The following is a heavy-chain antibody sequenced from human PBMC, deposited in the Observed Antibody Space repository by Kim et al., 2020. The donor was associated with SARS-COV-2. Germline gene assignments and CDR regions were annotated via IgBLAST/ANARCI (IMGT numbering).Heavy chain of an antibody. D-gene: IGHD6-13*01. J-gene: IGHJ4*02. CDR3: VKDQAPYSTQFHY. V-gene: IGHV3-64D*09. Sequence: YADSVKGRFTISRDNSKNTLYLQMSSLRAEDTAVYYCVKDQAPYSTQFHYWGQGTLVTVSS.